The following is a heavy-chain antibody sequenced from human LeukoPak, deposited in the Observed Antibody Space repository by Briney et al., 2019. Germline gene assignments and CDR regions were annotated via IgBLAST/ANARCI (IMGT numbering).Heavy chain of an antibody. J-gene: IGHJ5*02. CDR1: GGSIGSSSYY. V-gene: IGHV4-39*07. D-gene: IGHD1-26*01. CDR3: ARDRRIVGATEGGLDP. CDR2: IYYSGST. Sequence: PSETLSLTCTVSGGSIGSSSYYWGWIRQPPGKGLEWIGSIYYSGSTYYNPSLKSRVTISVDTSKNQFSLKLSSVTAADTAVYYCARDRRIVGATEGGLDPWGQGTLVTVSS.